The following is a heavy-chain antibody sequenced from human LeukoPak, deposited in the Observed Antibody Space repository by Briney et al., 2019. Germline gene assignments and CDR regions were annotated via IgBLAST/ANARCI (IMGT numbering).Heavy chain of an antibody. Sequence: SETLSLTCTVSGGSISSYYWSWIRQPPGKGLEWIGSIYYSGSTYYNPPLKSRVTISVDTSKNQFSLKLSSVTAADTAVYYCARGAAAGQTDYFDYWGQGTLVTVSS. J-gene: IGHJ4*02. V-gene: IGHV4-59*12. CDR1: GGSISSYY. CDR3: ARGAAAGQTDYFDY. D-gene: IGHD6-13*01. CDR2: IYYSGST.